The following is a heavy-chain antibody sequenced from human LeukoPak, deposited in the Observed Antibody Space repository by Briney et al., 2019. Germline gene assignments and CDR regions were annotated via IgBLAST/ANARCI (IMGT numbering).Heavy chain of an antibody. CDR1: GFTFSSYA. D-gene: IGHD6-13*01. CDR3: ATGRAAAGWDTFGY. V-gene: IGHV3-23*01. J-gene: IGHJ4*02. CDR2: ISGSGGST. Sequence: GGSLRLSCAASGFTFSSYAMSWVRQAPGKGLEWVSAISGSGGSTYYADSVKGRFTISRDNSKNTLYLQMNGLRAEDTAVYYCATGRAAAGWDTFGYWGQGTLVTVSS.